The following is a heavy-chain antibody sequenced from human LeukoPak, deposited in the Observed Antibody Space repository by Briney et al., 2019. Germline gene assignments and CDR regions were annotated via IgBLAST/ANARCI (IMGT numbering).Heavy chain of an antibody. D-gene: IGHD3-9*01. V-gene: IGHV3-21*01. CDR1: GFTFSSYS. CDR2: ISSSSSYI. Sequence: PGGSLRLSCAASGFTFSSYSMNWVRQAPGKGLEWVSSISSSSSYIYYADSVKGRFTISRDNAKNSLYLQMNGLRAEDTAVYYCARDRYFDWLSPFDYWGQGTLVTVSS. J-gene: IGHJ4*02. CDR3: ARDRYFDWLSPFDY.